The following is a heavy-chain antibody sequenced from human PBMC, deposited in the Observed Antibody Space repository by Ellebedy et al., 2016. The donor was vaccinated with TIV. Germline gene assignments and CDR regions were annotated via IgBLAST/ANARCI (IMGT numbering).Heavy chain of an antibody. CDR1: GGSFGGHS. D-gene: IGHD4-11*01. CDR2: INHSGVT. Sequence: SETLSLTXAVYGGSFGGHSWTWIRQPPGKGLEWIGEINHSGVTKYHPSLASRVTISLDMSKNNLSLKMSSVTAADTAVYYCARGGGIRESATVTRNWFAPWGQGTLVTVSS. V-gene: IGHV4-34*01. CDR3: ARGGGIRESATVTRNWFAP. J-gene: IGHJ5*02.